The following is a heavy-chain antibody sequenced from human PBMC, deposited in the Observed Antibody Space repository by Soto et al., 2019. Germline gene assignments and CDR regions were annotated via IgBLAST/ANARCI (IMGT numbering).Heavy chain of an antibody. CDR1: GFTFSDYY. Sequence: GGSLRLSCAASGFTFSDYYMSWIRQAPGKGLEWVSYISSSGSTIYYADSVKGRFTISRDNAKNSLYLQMNSLRAEGTAVYYCATNIQNSSSWSLEFDYWGQGTLVTVSS. CDR3: ATNIQNSSSWSLEFDY. J-gene: IGHJ4*02. V-gene: IGHV3-11*01. CDR2: ISSSGSTI. D-gene: IGHD6-13*01.